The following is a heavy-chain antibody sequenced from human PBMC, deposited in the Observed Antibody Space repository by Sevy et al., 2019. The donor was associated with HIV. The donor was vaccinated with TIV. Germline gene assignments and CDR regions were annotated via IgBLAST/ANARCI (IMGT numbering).Heavy chain of an antibody. CDR1: GYTLSELS. D-gene: IGHD3-22*01. J-gene: IGHJ4*02. Sequence: ASVKVSCKVSGYTLSELSMHWVRQPPGKGLEWMGRFDPDDGETIYAQRFQGRVTMTEDTSADTAYMELSSLRSDDTAMYYCATAREYYSDNSGYLDYWGQGPPVTVSS. V-gene: IGHV1-24*01. CDR3: ATAREYYSDNSGYLDY. CDR2: FDPDDGET.